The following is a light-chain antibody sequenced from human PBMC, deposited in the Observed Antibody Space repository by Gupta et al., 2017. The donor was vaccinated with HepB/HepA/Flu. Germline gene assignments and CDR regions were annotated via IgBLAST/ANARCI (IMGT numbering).Light chain of an antibody. CDR2: EVT. Sequence: QSALTQPPSASGSPGQSVTISCTGTSSDVGGYKYVSWYQQHPGKAPKLIIYEVTKRPSGVPGRFSGSKSGNTASLTVSGRQAEDEADYYCGAYGGSNNMVFGGGTKLTVL. V-gene: IGLV2-8*01. CDR1: SSDVGGYKY. CDR3: GAYGGSNNMV. J-gene: IGLJ3*02.